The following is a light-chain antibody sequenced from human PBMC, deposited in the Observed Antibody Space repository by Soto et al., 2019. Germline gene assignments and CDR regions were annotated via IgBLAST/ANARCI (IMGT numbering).Light chain of an antibody. CDR3: QQYKDWRT. Sequence: IVLTQSPDTLSLSPGESATLSCRASQTVRGNNIVWYQQRPGQAPRLLIYGASIRATGIPARFSGSGSGTEFTLPIRGLQSEDFGVYYCQQYKDWRTFGQGTKVDIK. CDR2: GAS. J-gene: IGKJ1*01. CDR1: QTVRGN. V-gene: IGKV3-15*01.